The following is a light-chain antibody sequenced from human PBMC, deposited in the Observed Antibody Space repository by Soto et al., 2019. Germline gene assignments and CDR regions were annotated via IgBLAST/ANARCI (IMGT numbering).Light chain of an antibody. CDR3: YSYAGDSLYV. Sequence: QSALTQPASVSGSPGQSITISCTGTSNDVGSYDLVSWYQHHPGKLPKLMDYEGTKRPSGVSDRFSGSKSGNTASLTISGLQAEDEADYYCYSYAGDSLYVFGTGTKVTVL. CDR2: EGT. J-gene: IGLJ1*01. CDR1: SNDVGSYDL. V-gene: IGLV2-23*01.